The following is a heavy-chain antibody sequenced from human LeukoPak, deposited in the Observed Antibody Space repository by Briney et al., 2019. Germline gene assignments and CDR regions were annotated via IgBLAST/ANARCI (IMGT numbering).Heavy chain of an antibody. CDR3: ARRSTMVRGVIGYYYMDV. J-gene: IGHJ6*03. CDR2: IYYSGST. Sequence: PSETLSLTCTVSGGSISSSSYYWGWIRQPPGKGLEWIGSIYYSGSTYYNPSLKSRVTISVDTSKNQFSLKLSSVTAADTAVYYCARRSTMVRGVIGYYYMDVWGKGTTVTISS. D-gene: IGHD3-10*01. V-gene: IGHV4-39*01. CDR1: GGSISSSSYY.